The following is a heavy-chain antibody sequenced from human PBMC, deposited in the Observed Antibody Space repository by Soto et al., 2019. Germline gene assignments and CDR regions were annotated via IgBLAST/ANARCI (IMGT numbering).Heavy chain of an antibody. V-gene: IGHV4-31*03. Sequence: QVQLQESGPGLVKPSQTLSLTCTVSGGSISSGGYYWSWIRQHPGKGLEWIGYIYYSGSTYYNPYVKSRVTISVDKSMHQFSLKLRYVTAADTAVYFCARDPAYYGSGSYPGGMDVWGQGTTVTVSS. CDR1: GGSISSGGYY. J-gene: IGHJ6*02. CDR2: IYYSGST. D-gene: IGHD3-10*01. CDR3: ARDPAYYGSGSYPGGMDV.